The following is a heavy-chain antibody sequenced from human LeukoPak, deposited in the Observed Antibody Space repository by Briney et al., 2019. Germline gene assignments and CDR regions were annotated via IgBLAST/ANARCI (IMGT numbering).Heavy chain of an antibody. CDR3: ARESNSSQALDY. CDR2: ISGSGGST. D-gene: IGHD6-6*01. V-gene: IGHV3-23*01. Sequence: QPGGSLRLSCVASGFTFSSYWMTWARQAPGEGLEWVSTISGSGGSTYYADSVKGRFTISRDNSKNTLYLQMNSLRAEDTAVYYCARESNSSQALDYWGQGTLVTVSS. CDR1: GFTFSSYW. J-gene: IGHJ4*02.